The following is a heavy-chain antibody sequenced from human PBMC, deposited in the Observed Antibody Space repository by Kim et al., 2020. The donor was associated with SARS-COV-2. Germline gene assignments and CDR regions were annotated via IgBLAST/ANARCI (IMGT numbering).Heavy chain of an antibody. V-gene: IGHV4-61*01. CDR2: IYYSGST. CDR3: AREDCSGGSCKDFDI. J-gene: IGHJ3*02. Sequence: SETLSLTCTVSGGSVSSGSHYWSWIRQPPGKGLEWIGYIYYSGSTNYNPSLKSRVTISVDTSKNQFSLKLSSVTAADTAVYYCAREDCSGGSCKDFDIWGQGTMVTVSS. CDR1: GGSVSSGSHY. D-gene: IGHD2-15*01.